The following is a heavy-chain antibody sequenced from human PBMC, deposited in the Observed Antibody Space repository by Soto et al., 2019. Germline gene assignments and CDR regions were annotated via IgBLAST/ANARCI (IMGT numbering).Heavy chain of an antibody. CDR1: GYNFTSYG. CDR2: ISTYNGNT. CDR3: ASAYSYGMFGY. J-gene: IGHJ4*02. D-gene: IGHD5-18*01. Sequence: QVQLVQSGAEVKKPGASVKVSCKASGYNFTSYGISWVRQAPGQGLEWMGWISTYNGNTNSAQKLQGRVTMTTNTSTSIAYMELRSLRSDDTAVYYCASAYSYGMFGYWGQGTLVTVSS. V-gene: IGHV1-18*01.